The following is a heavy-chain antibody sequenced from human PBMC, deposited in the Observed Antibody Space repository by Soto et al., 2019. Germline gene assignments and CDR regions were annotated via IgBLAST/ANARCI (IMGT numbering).Heavy chain of an antibody. CDR2: ISGYNGNT. CDR1: GYTFSNYE. Sequence: QVQLVQSGAEVKKPGASVTVSCKTSGYTFSNYEINWVRQAPGQGLEWMGWISGYNGNTNYAQNVQGRVTMTTDTSTGTVYMELRSLKSDDTAIYYCSRFIMVGGWFDPNYYHGMDVWGQGTTVTVSS. V-gene: IGHV1-18*01. D-gene: IGHD6-19*01. J-gene: IGHJ6*02. CDR3: SRFIMVGGWFDPNYYHGMDV.